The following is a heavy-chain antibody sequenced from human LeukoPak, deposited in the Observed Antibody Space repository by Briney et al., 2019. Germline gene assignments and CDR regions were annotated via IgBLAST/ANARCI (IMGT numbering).Heavy chain of an antibody. J-gene: IGHJ5*02. Sequence: GGSLRLSCAASGFTFSSYGMHWVHQAPGKGLEWVTLIWYDGSNKYYADSVKGRFTISRDNSKNTLYLRMNSLRADDTAVYYCARDIASSSSNWFDPWGQGTLVTVSS. CDR1: GFTFSSYG. V-gene: IGHV3-33*01. CDR3: ARDIASSSSNWFDP. D-gene: IGHD6-6*01. CDR2: IWYDGSNK.